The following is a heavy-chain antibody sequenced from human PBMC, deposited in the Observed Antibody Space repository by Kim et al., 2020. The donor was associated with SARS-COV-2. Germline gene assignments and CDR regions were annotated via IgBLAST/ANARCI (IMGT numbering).Heavy chain of an antibody. V-gene: IGHV1-69*11. CDR3: ASPGESSFFYGMDF. J-gene: IGHJ6*02. CDR1: GGTFTRYA. CDR2: IIPILGTV. D-gene: IGHD6-19*01. Sequence: SVKVSCEAXGGTFTRYAISWVRQAPGQGLEWMGMIIPILGTVKYAQRFQGRVTIMADESTGTVYMEVTSLRSEDTAVYYCASPGESSFFYGMDFWGQGTTVTVSS.